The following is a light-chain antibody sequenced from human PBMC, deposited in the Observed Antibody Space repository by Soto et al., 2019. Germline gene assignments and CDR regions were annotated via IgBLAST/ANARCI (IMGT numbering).Light chain of an antibody. CDR1: PISSN. V-gene: IGKV3-15*01. Sequence: VVTQSPASLSVSPGDRVTISCRAGPISSNLAWHQQRPGQAPRPLIYGASVRATGVPARFSGSGSGTEFTLTINSLQSEDYAVYFCQQYNNWPYTFGQGTKVEI. CDR2: GAS. J-gene: IGKJ2*01. CDR3: QQYNNWPYT.